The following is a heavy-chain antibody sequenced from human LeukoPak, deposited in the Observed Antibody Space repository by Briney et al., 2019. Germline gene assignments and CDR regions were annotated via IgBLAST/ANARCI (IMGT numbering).Heavy chain of an antibody. CDR1: GYTFTSYG. Sequence: ASVKVSCKASGYTFTSYGISWVRQAPGQGLEWMGWISAYNGNTNYAQKLQGRVTMTTDTSTGTAYMELRSLRSDGTAVYYCARDLKWSSGWFFDYWGQGTLVTVSS. CDR2: ISAYNGNT. CDR3: ARDLKWSSGWFFDY. J-gene: IGHJ4*02. V-gene: IGHV1-18*01. D-gene: IGHD6-19*01.